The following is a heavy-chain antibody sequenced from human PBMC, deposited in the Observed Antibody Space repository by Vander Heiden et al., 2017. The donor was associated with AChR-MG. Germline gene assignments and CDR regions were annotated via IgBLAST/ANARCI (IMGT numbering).Heavy chain of an antibody. CDR1: GFSLSTSGLG. CDR3: AHRQGIFRSSGWYEDY. CDR2: IYWDDDK. D-gene: IGHD6-19*01. J-gene: IGHJ4*02. V-gene: IGHV2-5*02. Sequence: QITLKESGPTLVKPTQTLTLTCTFSGFSLSTSGLGVGWIRQPPGKALEWLALIYWDDDKRYSPSLKSRLTITKDTSKNQVVLTMTNMDPVDTATYYCAHRQGIFRSSGWYEDYWGQGTLVTVSS.